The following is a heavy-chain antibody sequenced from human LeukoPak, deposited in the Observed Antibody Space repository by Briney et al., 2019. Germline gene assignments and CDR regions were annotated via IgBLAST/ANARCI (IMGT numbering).Heavy chain of an antibody. V-gene: IGHV3-23*01. J-gene: IGHJ5*02. CDR1: GFTFSDYY. CDR2: ISGSGGST. D-gene: IGHD5-18*01. Sequence: GGSLRLSCAASGFTFSDYYMSWIRQAPGKGLGWVSTISGSGGSTHYADSVKGRFTISRDNSKNTLYLQMNSLRADDMAVYYCVRGYSYGWFDPWGQGTLVTVSS. CDR3: VRGYSYGWFDP.